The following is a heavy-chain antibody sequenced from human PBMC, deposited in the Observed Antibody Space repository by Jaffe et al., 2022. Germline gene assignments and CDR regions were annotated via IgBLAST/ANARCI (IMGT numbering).Heavy chain of an antibody. D-gene: IGHD1-26*01. CDR2: INSDGSDT. Sequence: EVQLVESGGGLVQPGGSLRLSCAASGFTFSSYWMHWVRQVSGKGLVWVSRINSDGSDTSYADSVKGRFTISRDNAKNTLYLQMNSLRAEDTAVYYCARGGGIVGATRWGDFDYWGQGTLVTVSS. V-gene: IGHV3-74*01. CDR3: ARGGGIVGATRWGDFDY. CDR1: GFTFSSYW. J-gene: IGHJ4*02.